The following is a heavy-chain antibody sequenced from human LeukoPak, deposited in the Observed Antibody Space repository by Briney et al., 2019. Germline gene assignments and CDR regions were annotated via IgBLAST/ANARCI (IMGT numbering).Heavy chain of an antibody. CDR3: ARWIPLLNFDY. CDR2: INPNSGGT. Sequence: ASVKVSCKASGYTFTCYYIHWVRQGPGQGLEWMGWINPNSGGTNYAQKFQGRVTMTRDTSISTAYMELSRLRSDDTAVYYCARWIPLLNFDYWGQGTLVTVSS. CDR1: GYTFTCYY. V-gene: IGHV1-2*02. J-gene: IGHJ4*02. D-gene: IGHD2-2*03.